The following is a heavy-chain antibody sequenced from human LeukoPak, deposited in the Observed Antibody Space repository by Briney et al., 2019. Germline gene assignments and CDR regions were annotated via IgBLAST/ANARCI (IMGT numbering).Heavy chain of an antibody. J-gene: IGHJ4*02. CDR3: AAGTVVNYFDY. V-gene: IGHV3-21*01. D-gene: IGHD4-23*01. CDR2: ISSSSSYI. Sequence: GGSLRLSCAAFGFTFSSYSMNWVRQAPGKGLEWVSSISSSSSYIYYADSVKGRFTISRDNAKNSLYLQMNSLRAEDTAVYYCAAGTVVNYFDYWGQGTLVTVSS. CDR1: GFTFSSYS.